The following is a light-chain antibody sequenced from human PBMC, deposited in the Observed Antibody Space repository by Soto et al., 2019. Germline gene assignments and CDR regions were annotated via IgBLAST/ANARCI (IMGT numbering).Light chain of an antibody. Sequence: PGTLSVNHGARDTLSGRASQSGSSYLAWYQQKPGQAPRLLIYDASNRATGITARFSGSGSGTDFTLTISSREPEDSEVYYGKQRRSGYPWKYGQG. V-gene: IGKV3-11*01. CDR3: KQRRSGYPWK. CDR2: DAS. CDR1: QSGSSY. J-gene: IGKJ1*01.